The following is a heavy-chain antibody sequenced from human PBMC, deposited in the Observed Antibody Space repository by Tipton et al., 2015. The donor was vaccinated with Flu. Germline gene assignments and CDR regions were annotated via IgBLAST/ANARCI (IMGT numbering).Heavy chain of an antibody. CDR3: ARGNGDANTYLDS. CDR2: IYNSEYT. Sequence: GLVKPSETLSLTCTVSGGSIGGYYWNWIRQPPGKGLEWIGYIYNSEYTKYSPSLKSRVTISVDTSKKQFSLQLRSVTAADTAVYYCARGNGDANTYLDSWGQGTLVTVSS. J-gene: IGHJ4*02. V-gene: IGHV4-59*12. CDR1: GGSIGGYY. D-gene: IGHD2-8*01.